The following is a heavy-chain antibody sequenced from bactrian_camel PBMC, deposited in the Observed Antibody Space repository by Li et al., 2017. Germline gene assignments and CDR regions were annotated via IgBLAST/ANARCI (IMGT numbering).Heavy chain of an antibody. V-gene: IGHV3-2*01. Sequence: VQLVESGGGSVQPGGSLRLSCAASGYTYSSICMGWFRQAPGKEREAVASVYISFRPDDQRTYYADSVKGRFTISPGNATNTVSLQMNSLKPQDTAMYYCAADRMACLRPSVQLAAYNFWGQGTQVTVS. J-gene: IGHJ4*01. CDR2: VYISFRPDDQRT. CDR1: GYTYSSIC. CDR3: AADRMACLRPSVQLAAYNF.